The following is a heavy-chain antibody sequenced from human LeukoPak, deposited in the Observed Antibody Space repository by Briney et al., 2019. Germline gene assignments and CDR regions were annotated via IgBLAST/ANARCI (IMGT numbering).Heavy chain of an antibody. V-gene: IGHV4-39*01. CDR1: GGSISSSSYY. CDR3: ARNLIVGATPDYFDY. CDR2: IYYSGST. J-gene: IGHJ4*02. Sequence: SETLSLTCTVSGGSISSSSYYWGWIRQPPGKGLEWIGSIYYSGSTYYNPSLKSRVTISVDTSKNQFSPKLSSVTAADTAVYYCARNLIVGATPDYFDYWGQGTLVTVSS. D-gene: IGHD1-26*01.